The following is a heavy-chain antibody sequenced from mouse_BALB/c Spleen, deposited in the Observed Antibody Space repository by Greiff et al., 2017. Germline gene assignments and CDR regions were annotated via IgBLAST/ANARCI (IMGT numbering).Heavy chain of an antibody. CDR3: ARDNSLLRLPFAY. CDR2: IWAGGST. D-gene: IGHD1-2*01. CDR1: GFSLTSYG. Sequence: QVQLQQSGPGLVAPSQSLSITCTVSGFSLTSYGVHWVRQPPGKGLEWLGVIWAGGSTNYNSALMSRLSISKDNSKSQVFLKMNSLQTDDTAMYYCARDNSLLRLPFAYWGQGTLVTVSA. V-gene: IGHV2-9*02. J-gene: IGHJ3*01.